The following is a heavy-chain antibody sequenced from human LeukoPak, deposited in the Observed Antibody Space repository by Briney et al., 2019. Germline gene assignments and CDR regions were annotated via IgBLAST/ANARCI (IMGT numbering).Heavy chain of an antibody. D-gene: IGHD3-22*01. Sequence: ETLSLTCAVYGGSFSGYYWSWIRQPPGKGLEWIGEINHSGSTNYNPSLKSRVTISVDTSKNQFSLKLSSVTAADTAVYYCARGRRTMIVVKDYFDYWGQGTLVTVSS. V-gene: IGHV4-34*01. CDR3: ARGRRTMIVVKDYFDY. J-gene: IGHJ4*02. CDR1: GGSFSGYY. CDR2: INHSGST.